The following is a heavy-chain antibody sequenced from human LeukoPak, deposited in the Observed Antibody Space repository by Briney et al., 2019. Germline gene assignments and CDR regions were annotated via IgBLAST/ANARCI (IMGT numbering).Heavy chain of an antibody. J-gene: IGHJ6*03. CDR1: GGSLSSYY. V-gene: IGHV4-59*08. CDR3: ARVTGIGYYYYYMDV. CDR2: IYYSGCT. D-gene: IGHD1-20*01. Sequence: PSETLSLTCTVSGGSLSSYYWSWIRQPPGKGLEGMGYIYYSGCTNYNPSLKSRVTISVDTSKNQFSLKLSSVTAADTAVYYCARVTGIGYYYYYMDVWGKGTTVTVSS.